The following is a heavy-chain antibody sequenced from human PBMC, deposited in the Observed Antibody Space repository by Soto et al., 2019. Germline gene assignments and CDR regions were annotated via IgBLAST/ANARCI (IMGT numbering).Heavy chain of an antibody. CDR2: ISPESDKA. D-gene: IGHD4-17*01. J-gene: IGHJ4*02. CDR1: GYTFTSFG. V-gene: IGHV1-18*01. CDR3: TRDFFFISPSTVTTDAY. Sequence: LQLVQSGAEVKKPGASVRVSCKASGYTFTSFGLSWVRQAPGQGPEWMGWISPESDKATYAHKFQGRITMTTDTSTTTAYMDLRSLRSDDTAVYYCTRDFFFISPSTVTTDAYWGQGTLVSVS.